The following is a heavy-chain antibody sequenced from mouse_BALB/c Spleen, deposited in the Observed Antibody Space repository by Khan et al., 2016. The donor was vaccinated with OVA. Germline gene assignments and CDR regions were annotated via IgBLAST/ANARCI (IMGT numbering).Heavy chain of an antibody. V-gene: IGHV5-6*01. CDR3: ASHLTGSFAY. CDR1: GFTFSSYS. D-gene: IGHD4-1*01. Sequence: EVELVESGGDLVKPGGSLKLSCAASGFTFSSYSMSWVRQIPDKRLEWVATMSSGGDYTYYPDSVQGRFTISRDNAKNTLYLQMSSLKSEDTAMYYWASHLTGSFAYWGQGTLSLSLQ. J-gene: IGHJ3*01. CDR2: MSSGGDYT.